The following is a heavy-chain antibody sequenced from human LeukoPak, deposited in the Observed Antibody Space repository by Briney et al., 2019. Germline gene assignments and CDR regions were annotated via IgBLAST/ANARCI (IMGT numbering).Heavy chain of an antibody. CDR1: GFTFSSYA. D-gene: IGHD3-16*01. CDR3: ARRTIGKVYYYYGMDV. CDR2: ISYDGSNK. V-gene: IGHV3-30-3*01. J-gene: IGHJ6*04. Sequence: GGSLRLSCAASGFTFSSYAMHWVRQAPGKGLEWVAVISYDGSNKYYADSVKGRFTISRDNSKNTLYLQMNSLRAEDTAVYYCARRTIGKVYYYYGMDVWGKGTTVTVSS.